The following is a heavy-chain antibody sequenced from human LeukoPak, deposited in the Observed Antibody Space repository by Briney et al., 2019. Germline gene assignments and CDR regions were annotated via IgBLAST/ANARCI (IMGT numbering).Heavy chain of an antibody. J-gene: IGHJ4*02. D-gene: IGHD3-22*01. CDR3: AKDRYHDSSGHFDY. Sequence: GGSLRLSCEASGFTFRDYVMNWVRQAPGKGLEWVAFIRYDGSNKYYADSVKGRFTISRDNSKNTLYLQMNSLRAEDTAVYYCAKDRYHDSSGHFDYWGQGTLVTVSS. CDR2: IRYDGSNK. CDR1: GFTFRDYV. V-gene: IGHV3-30*02.